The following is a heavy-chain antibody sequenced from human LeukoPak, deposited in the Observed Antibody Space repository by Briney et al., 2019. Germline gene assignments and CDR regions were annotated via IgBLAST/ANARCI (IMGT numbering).Heavy chain of an antibody. CDR1: GYTFTSYD. CDR3: ARERYSSSPGGNHYFDY. D-gene: IGHD6-13*01. Sequence: ASVKVSCKASGYTFTSYDINWVRQATGQGPEWMGWMSPNSGNTGYAQNFQGRVTMTTDTSTSTAYMELRSLRSDDTAVYYCARERYSSSPGGNHYFDYWGQGTLVTVSS. V-gene: IGHV1-8*01. CDR2: MSPNSGNT. J-gene: IGHJ4*02.